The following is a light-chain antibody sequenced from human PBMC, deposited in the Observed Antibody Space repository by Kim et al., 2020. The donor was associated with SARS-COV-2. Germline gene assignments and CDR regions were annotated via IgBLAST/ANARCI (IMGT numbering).Light chain of an antibody. J-gene: IGLJ3*02. V-gene: IGLV3-19*01. Sequence: SSELTQDPAVSVALGHTVRIRCQGDSLRTSFASWYQQKPGQAPVLVMYGEYSRPSGIPDRFSGYSSGNTASLTIIGAQAEDEADYYCNCRDSSGDRVFGGGTKVTVL. CDR3: NCRDSSGDRV. CDR2: GEY. CDR1: SLRTSF.